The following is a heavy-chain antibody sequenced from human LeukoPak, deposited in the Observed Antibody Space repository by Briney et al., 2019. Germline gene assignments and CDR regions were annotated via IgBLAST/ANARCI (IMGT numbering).Heavy chain of an antibody. D-gene: IGHD1-26*01. CDR3: ARDGDIGSYLGY. Sequence: GGSLRLSCAASGFTFSSYAMSWVRQAPGKGLEWVSAISGSGGSTYYADSVKGRFTISRDNAKNSLYLQMNSLRAEDTAVYYCARDGDIGSYLGYWGQGTLVTVSS. CDR2: ISGSGGST. J-gene: IGHJ4*02. CDR1: GFTFSSYA. V-gene: IGHV3-23*01.